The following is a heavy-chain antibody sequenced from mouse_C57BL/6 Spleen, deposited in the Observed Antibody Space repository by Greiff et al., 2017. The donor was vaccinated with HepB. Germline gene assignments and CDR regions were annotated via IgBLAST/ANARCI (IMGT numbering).Heavy chain of an antibody. J-gene: IGHJ4*01. CDR2: IDPSDSYT. V-gene: IGHV1-69*01. D-gene: IGHD1-1*01. Sequence: QVQLQQPGAELVMPGASVKLSCKASGYTFTSYWMHWVKQRPGQGLEWIGEIDPSDSYTNYNQKFKGKSTLTVDKSSGTAYMQLSSLTSEDSAVYYCARRGGSSSYYYAMDYWGQGTSVTVSS. CDR1: GYTFTSYW. CDR3: ARRGGSSSYYYAMDY.